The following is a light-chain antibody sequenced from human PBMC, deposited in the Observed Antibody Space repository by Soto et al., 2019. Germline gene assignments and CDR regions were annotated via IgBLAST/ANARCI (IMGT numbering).Light chain of an antibody. V-gene: IGKV1-5*03. Sequence: DIQMTQSPSTLSAYVGDRVTITCRASQSISSWLAWYQQKPGKAPKLLIYKASSLESGVPSRFSGSGSGTEFTLTISSLQPDDFATYYCQQYNSYPWTFGQGTTVDI. CDR2: KAS. J-gene: IGKJ1*01. CDR1: QSISSW. CDR3: QQYNSYPWT.